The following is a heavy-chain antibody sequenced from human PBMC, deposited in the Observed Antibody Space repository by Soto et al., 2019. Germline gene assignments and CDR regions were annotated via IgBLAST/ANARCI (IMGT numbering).Heavy chain of an antibody. V-gene: IGHV3-48*03. CDR1: GVTLSSYE. Sequence: QTGGSLRLSCAASGVTLSSYEMNWVRQAPGKGLEWVSYISSSGSTIYYADSVKGRFTISRDNAKNSLYLQMNSLRAEDTAVYYCARENRYDSSGYYIDYWGQGTLVTVSS. J-gene: IGHJ4*02. CDR3: ARENRYDSSGYYIDY. CDR2: ISSSGSTI. D-gene: IGHD3-22*01.